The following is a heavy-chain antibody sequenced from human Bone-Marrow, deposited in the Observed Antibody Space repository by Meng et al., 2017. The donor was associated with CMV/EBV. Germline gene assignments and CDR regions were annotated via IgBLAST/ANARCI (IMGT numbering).Heavy chain of an antibody. CDR3: TRGATEPDY. CDR2: IHHNGKT. V-gene: IGHV4-34*01. D-gene: IGHD1-14*01. J-gene: IGHJ4*02. CDR1: DGSFSDIY. Sequence: SETLSLTCAVYDGSFSDIYWTWVRQSPEKGLEWIGEIHHNGKTNYNPSLKNRVTISLRTSANQFSLEVTSVTAADTAVYYCTRGATEPDYWGQGTLVTVSS.